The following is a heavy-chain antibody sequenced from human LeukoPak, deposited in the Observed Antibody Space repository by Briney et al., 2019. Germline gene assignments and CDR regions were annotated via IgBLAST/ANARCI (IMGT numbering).Heavy chain of an antibody. CDR3: ARDPSQLLEDGMDV. Sequence: GGSLRLPCAASGFTFSSYGMHWVRQAPGKGLEWVAVIWYDGSNKYYADSVKGRFTISRDNSKNTLYLQMNSLRAEDTAVYYCARDPSQLLEDGMDVWGKGTTVTVSS. CDR1: GFTFSSYG. V-gene: IGHV3-33*01. CDR2: IWYDGSNK. J-gene: IGHJ6*04. D-gene: IGHD6-13*01.